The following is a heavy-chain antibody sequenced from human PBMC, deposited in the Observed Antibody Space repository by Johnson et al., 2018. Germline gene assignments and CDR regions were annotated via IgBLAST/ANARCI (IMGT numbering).Heavy chain of an antibody. D-gene: IGHD5-24*01. CDR3: ARDPHRDGYNYGAFDI. CDR2: IYSGGST. CDR1: GFTVSSNY. V-gene: IGHV3-53*01. Sequence: QLVESGGGLIQPGGSLRLSCAASGFTVSSNYMSWVRQAPGKGLEWVSVIYSGGSTYYADSVKGRFTISRDNSKNTLFLQMNSLRAEDTAVYYCARDPHRDGYNYGAFDIWGQGTMVTVSS. J-gene: IGHJ3*02.